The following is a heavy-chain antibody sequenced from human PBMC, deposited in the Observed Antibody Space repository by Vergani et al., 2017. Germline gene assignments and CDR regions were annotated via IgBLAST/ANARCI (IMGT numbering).Heavy chain of an antibody. Sequence: QVPVVQSGAEVKKSGASVKVSCKTSGYTFSTYYMHWVRQAPGQGLEWMGIINPSGGHTNYAQKFQGRVTMTRDTSTSTVYMELSSLRSEDTAIYYCARGDYGILAGYRYWGQGTLGTVSA. J-gene: IGHJ4*02. CDR1: GYTFSTYY. V-gene: IGHV1-46*03. CDR2: INPSGGHT. CDR3: ARGDYGILAGYRY. D-gene: IGHD3-9*01.